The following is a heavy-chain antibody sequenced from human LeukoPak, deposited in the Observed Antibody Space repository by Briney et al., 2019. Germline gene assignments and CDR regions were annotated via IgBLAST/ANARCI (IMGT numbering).Heavy chain of an antibody. CDR3: ARDRGIVVVPAAIGWFDP. D-gene: IGHD2-2*01. CDR2: ISSSSSYI. J-gene: IGHJ5*02. V-gene: IGHV3-21*01. CDR1: GFTFSSYS. Sequence: PGGSLRLSRAASGFTFSSYSMNWVRQAPGKGLEWVSSISSSSSYIYYADSVKGRFTISRDNAKNSLYLQMNSLRAEDTAVYYCARDRGIVVVPAAIGWFDPWGQGTLVTVSS.